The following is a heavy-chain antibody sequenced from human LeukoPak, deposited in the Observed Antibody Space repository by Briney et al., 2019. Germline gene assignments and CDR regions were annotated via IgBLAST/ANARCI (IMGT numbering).Heavy chain of an antibody. CDR1: GGSISRYY. Sequence: SETLSLTCTVSGGSISRYYWSWIRQPPGKGLEWIGYIYYSGSTNYNPSLKSRVTISVDTSKNQFSLKLSSVTAADTAVYYCARHKVGAGTRTLDYWGQGTLVTVSS. CDR3: ARHKVGAGTRTLDY. J-gene: IGHJ4*02. CDR2: IYYSGST. D-gene: IGHD1-26*01. V-gene: IGHV4-59*08.